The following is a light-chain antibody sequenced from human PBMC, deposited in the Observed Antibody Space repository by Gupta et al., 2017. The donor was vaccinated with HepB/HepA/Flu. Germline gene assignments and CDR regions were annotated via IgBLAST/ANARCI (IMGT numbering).Light chain of an antibody. CDR2: EVS. CDR1: RSDAGSDNL. Sequence: DLNPLDTVSGSPGQSLNISCNRTRSDAGSDNLVSWYQQYPGKAPKLVMYEVSKRPLGVFNRGSGSKSGDTASLTISGLQSEDEADDYGCSYAGSRAFWVYGGGSKVTVL. J-gene: IGLJ3*02. V-gene: IGLV2-23*02. CDR3: CSYAGSRAFWV.